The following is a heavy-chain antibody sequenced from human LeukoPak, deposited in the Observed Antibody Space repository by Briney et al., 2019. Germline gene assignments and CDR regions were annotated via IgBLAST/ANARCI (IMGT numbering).Heavy chain of an antibody. CDR3: ARGGPRYDFWSGYYFSYYYYYGMGV. V-gene: IGHV1-8*01. J-gene: IGHJ6*02. CDR1: GYTFTSYD. CDR2: MNPNSGNT. D-gene: IGHD3-3*01. Sequence: ASVKVSCKASGYTFTSYDINWVRQATGQGLEWMGWMNPNSGNTGYAQKFQGRVTMTRNTSISTAYMELSSLRSEDTAVYYCARGGPRYDFWSGYYFSYYYYYGMGVWGQGTTVTVSS.